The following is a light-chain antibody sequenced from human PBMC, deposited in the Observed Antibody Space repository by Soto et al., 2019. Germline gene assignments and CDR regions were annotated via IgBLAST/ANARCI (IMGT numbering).Light chain of an antibody. CDR2: GAS. CDR3: HQYGSSPYT. J-gene: IGKJ2*01. V-gene: IGKV3-20*01. Sequence: EIVLTQSPGTLSLSPGERATLSCRASQSVSSSYLAWYQQKPDQAPRLLIYGASSRATRIPDKFSGSGSGTDFTLTISRLEPEDFAVYYCHQYGSSPYTCGQGTKLEIK. CDR1: QSVSSSY.